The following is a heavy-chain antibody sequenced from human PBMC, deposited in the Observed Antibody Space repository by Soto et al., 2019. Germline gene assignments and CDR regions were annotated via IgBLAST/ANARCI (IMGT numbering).Heavy chain of an antibody. CDR3: AREKYSSGWLLRSGHNWFDP. CDR2: ISSSSSTI. J-gene: IGHJ5*02. CDR1: GFTFSSYS. D-gene: IGHD6-19*01. Sequence: GGSLRLSCAASGFTFSSYSMNWVRQAPGKGLEWVSYISSSSSTIYYADSVKGRFTISRDNAKNSLYLQMNSLRDEDTAVYYCAREKYSSGWLLRSGHNWFDPWGQGTLVPVYS. V-gene: IGHV3-48*02.